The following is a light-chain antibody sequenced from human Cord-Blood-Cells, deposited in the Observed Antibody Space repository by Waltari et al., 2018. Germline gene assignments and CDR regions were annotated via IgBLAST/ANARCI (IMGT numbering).Light chain of an antibody. J-gene: IGKJ1*01. CDR2: GAS. Sequence: EIVMTQSPATLSVSPGERATLSCRASQSVSSNLAWYQQKPVQAPRLLIYGASTRATDIPARFSGSGSGTEFTLTNSSLQSEDFAVYYCQQYNNWPPWTFGQGTKVEIK. CDR3: QQYNNWPPWT. V-gene: IGKV3-15*01. CDR1: QSVSSN.